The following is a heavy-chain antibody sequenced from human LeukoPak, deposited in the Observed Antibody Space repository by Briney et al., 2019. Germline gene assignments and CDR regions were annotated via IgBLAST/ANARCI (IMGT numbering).Heavy chain of an antibody. D-gene: IGHD6-13*01. Sequence: ASVKVSCKASGYTFTGYYMHWVRQAPGQGLEWMGRINPNSGGTDYAQKFQGRVTMTRDTPISTAYMELSRLRSDDTAVYYCATNPRSDSAAAGLPIDYWGQGTLVTVSS. CDR2: INPNSGGT. CDR3: ATNPRSDSAAAGLPIDY. V-gene: IGHV1-2*06. CDR1: GYTFTGYY. J-gene: IGHJ4*02.